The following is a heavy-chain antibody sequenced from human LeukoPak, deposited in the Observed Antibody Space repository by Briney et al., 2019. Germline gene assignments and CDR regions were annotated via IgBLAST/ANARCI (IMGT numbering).Heavy chain of an antibody. CDR2: INHSGST. CDR3: ARGGGHIAAGTTTPTEAYYDFWSGYYRVDY. D-gene: IGHD3-3*01. V-gene: IGHV4-34*01. Sequence: SETLSLTRAVYGGSFSGYYWSWIRPPPGKGLEWIGEINHSGSTNYNPSLKSRVTISVDTSKNQFSLKLSSVTAANTAVYYCARGGGHIAAGTTTPTEAYYDFWSGYYRVDYWGQGTLVTVSS. CDR1: GGSFSGYY. J-gene: IGHJ4*02.